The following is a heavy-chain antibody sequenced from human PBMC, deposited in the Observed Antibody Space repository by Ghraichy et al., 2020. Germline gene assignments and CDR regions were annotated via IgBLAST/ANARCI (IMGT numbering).Heavy chain of an antibody. D-gene: IGHD5-12*01. CDR1: GFTFSSYS. CDR3: ARGPSHPAYYIVATIPYFDY. Sequence: SLRLSCAASGFTFSSYSMNWVRQAPGKGLEWVSYISSSSSTIYYADSVKGRFTISRDNAKNSLYLQMNSLRDEDTAVYYCARGPSHPAYYIVATIPYFDYWGQGTLVTVSS. J-gene: IGHJ4*02. CDR2: ISSSSSTI. V-gene: IGHV3-48*02.